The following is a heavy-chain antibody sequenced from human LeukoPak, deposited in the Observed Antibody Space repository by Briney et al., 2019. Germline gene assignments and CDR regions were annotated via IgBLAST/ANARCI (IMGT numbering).Heavy chain of an antibody. CDR3: ARGEPGKIAATVLDY. V-gene: IGHV3-53*01. CDR1: GFSVTSNY. J-gene: IGHJ4*02. D-gene: IGHD6-13*01. Sequence: GGSLRLSCAASGFSVTSNYMSWVRQAPGKGLEWVSVIYGGGSTYYADSVKGRFTISRDNSENSLYLQMNSLRAEDTAVYYCARGEPGKIAATVLDYWGQGTLVTVSS. CDR2: IYGGGST.